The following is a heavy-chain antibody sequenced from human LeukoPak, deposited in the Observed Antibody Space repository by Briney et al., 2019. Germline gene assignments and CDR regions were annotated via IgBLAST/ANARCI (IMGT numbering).Heavy chain of an antibody. CDR2: ISYDGSNK. J-gene: IGHJ4*02. CDR3: ARQIQLWRQDFDY. V-gene: IGHV3-30-3*01. D-gene: IGHD5-18*01. Sequence: PGGSLRLSCAASGFTFSSYAMHWVRQAPGKGLEWVAVISYDGSNKYYADSVKGRFTISRDNSQNTLYLQMNSLRAEDTAVYYCARQIQLWRQDFDYWGQGTLVTVSS. CDR1: GFTFSSYA.